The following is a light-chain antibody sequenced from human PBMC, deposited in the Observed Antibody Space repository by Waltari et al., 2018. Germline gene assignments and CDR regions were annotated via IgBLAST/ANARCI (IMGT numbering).Light chain of an antibody. CDR2: DVS. CDR3: CAYRGTSTWM. Sequence: QSALTQPASVSGSPGQSITISCTGTSSDVGAYHYVFWYQQHPGKAPTLILYDVSKRPSGVPNSFSGSKSGNTASLTISGLQAEDEADYYCCAYRGTSTWMFGGGTKVTVL. J-gene: IGLJ3*02. V-gene: IGLV2-14*03. CDR1: SSDVGAYHY.